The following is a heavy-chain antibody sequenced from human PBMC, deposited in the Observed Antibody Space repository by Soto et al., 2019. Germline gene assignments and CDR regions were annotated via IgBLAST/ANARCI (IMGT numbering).Heavy chain of an antibody. J-gene: IGHJ6*02. V-gene: IGHV4-34*01. CDR3: AGREFASSSFHYYYYAVDV. Sequence: SETLSLTCAVYGGSFSGYFWTWIRQPPGKGLEWIGEINHSGSTNFNPSLKSRVAISADTSRSQFSLRVTSVTAADTAVYYCAGREFASSSFHYYYYAVDVWGQGTTVTVSS. CDR2: INHSGST. D-gene: IGHD6-6*01. CDR1: GGSFSGYF.